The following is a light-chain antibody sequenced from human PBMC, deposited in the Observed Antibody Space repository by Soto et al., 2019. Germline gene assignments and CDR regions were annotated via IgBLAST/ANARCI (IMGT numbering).Light chain of an antibody. V-gene: IGKV2-28*01. CDR2: LGS. CDR1: QSLLHSNGYNY. Sequence: DIVMTQSPLSLPVTPGEPAYISCRSSQSLLHSNGYNYLDWYLQKPGQSPQLLIYLGSNRASGVPDRFSGSGSGTDFTLKISRVEAEDVGVYYCMQALHTPWTFGQGTKLEIK. CDR3: MQALHTPWT. J-gene: IGKJ2*02.